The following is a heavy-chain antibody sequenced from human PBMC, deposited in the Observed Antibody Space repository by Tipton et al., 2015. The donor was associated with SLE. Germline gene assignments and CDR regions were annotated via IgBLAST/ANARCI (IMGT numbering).Heavy chain of an antibody. Sequence: TLSLTCTVSGGSISSHYWSWIRQPPGKGLEWIGYIYYSGSTYYNPSLKSRVTISVDTSKNQFSLKLSSVTAADTAVYYCARYSSSWYVDYWGQGTLVTVSS. D-gene: IGHD6-13*01. CDR1: GGSISSHY. V-gene: IGHV4-59*08. CDR3: ARYSSSWYVDY. J-gene: IGHJ4*02. CDR2: IYYSGST.